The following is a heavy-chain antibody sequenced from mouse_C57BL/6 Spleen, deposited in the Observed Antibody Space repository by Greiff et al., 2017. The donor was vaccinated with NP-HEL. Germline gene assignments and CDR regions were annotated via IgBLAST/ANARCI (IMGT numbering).Heavy chain of an antibody. Sequence: VQLVESGAELVKPGASVKISCKASGYAFSSYWMNWVKQRPGKGLEWIGQIYPGDGDTNYNGKFKGKATLTADKSSSTAYMQLSSLTSEDSAVYFCARLTDYYAMDYWGQGTSVTVSS. J-gene: IGHJ4*01. V-gene: IGHV1-80*01. CDR3: ARLTDYYAMDY. CDR2: IYPGDGDT. D-gene: IGHD4-1*01. CDR1: GYAFSSYW.